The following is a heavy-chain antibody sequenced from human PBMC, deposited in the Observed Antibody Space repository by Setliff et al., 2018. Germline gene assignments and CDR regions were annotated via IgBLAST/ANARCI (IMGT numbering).Heavy chain of an antibody. CDR2: INPSGGLT. D-gene: IGHD4-17*01. V-gene: IGHV1-46*01. J-gene: IGHJ3*02. Sequence: VASVKVSCKASGYTLTNYYMHWVRQAPGQGLEWMGIINPSGGLTRYAQKFQGRVTMTRDTSTSTVYMEVSSLRSEDTAVYYCARDYGASDGFDIWGQGTMVTVSS. CDR1: GYTLTNYY. CDR3: ARDYGASDGFDI.